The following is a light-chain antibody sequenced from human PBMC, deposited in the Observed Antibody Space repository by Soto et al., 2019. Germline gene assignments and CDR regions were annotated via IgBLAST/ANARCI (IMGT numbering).Light chain of an antibody. CDR1: QSISSW. V-gene: IGKV1-5*03. Sequence: DIPMTQSPSTLSASVGDRVTITCRASQSISSWLAWYQKKPGKAPKLLIYKAASLESGVPSRFSGSGYGTEFTLTISSRQPDDFATYYCQQYNSYSLWTFGQGTKLEIK. J-gene: IGKJ2*02. CDR2: KAA. CDR3: QQYNSYSLWT.